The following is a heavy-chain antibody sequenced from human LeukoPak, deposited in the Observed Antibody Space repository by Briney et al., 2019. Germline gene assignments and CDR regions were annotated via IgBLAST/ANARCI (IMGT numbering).Heavy chain of an antibody. CDR2: ISSSGSSI. J-gene: IGHJ4*02. CDR3: ARIADSQSFDY. V-gene: IGHV3-48*01. D-gene: IGHD6-13*01. Sequence: AGGSLRLSCAASGFTFSSYSMNWVRQAPGKGLEWVSYISSSGSSIYYADSVKGRFTISRDNARNSLYLQMNSLRAEDTAVYYCARIADSQSFDYWGQGTLVTVSS. CDR1: GFTFSSYS.